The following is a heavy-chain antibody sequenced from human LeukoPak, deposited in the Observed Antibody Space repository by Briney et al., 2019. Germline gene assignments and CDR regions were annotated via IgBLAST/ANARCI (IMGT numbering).Heavy chain of an antibody. CDR2: INPNSGGT. D-gene: IGHD2-15*01. V-gene: IGHV1-2*02. J-gene: IGHJ4*02. CDR3: ARDGPNHCSGGSCYGDRPDFDY. CDR1: GYTFIGYY. Sequence: ASVKVSCKASGYTFIGYYMHWVRQAPGQGLEWMGWINPNSGGTNYAQKFQGRVTMTRDTSISTAYMELSRLRSDDTAVYYCARDGPNHCSGGSCYGDRPDFDYWGQGTLVTVSS.